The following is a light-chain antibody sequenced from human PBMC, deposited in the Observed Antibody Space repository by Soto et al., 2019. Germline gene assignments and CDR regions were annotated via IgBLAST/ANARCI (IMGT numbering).Light chain of an antibody. CDR2: DAS. J-gene: IGKJ4*01. CDR1: QSVSSY. Sequence: EIVLTQSPATLSLSPGERATLSCMASQSVSSYLAWYQQKPGQAPRLLIYDASNRATGIPARFSGSGSGTDFTLTISSLEPEDFAVYYCQQYGVSQGPFGGGTKVDIK. V-gene: IGKV3-11*01. CDR3: QQYGVSQGP.